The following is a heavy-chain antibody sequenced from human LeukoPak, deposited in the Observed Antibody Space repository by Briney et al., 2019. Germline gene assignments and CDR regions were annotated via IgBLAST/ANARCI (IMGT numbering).Heavy chain of an antibody. CDR3: ARDSYGSGSLDY. J-gene: IGHJ4*02. CDR1: GGSISSGGYY. CDR2: IYYSGST. D-gene: IGHD3-10*01. Sequence: SQTLSLTCTVSGGSISSGGYYWSWIRQHPGKGLEWIGYIYYSGSTYYNPSLKSRVTISVDTSKNQFSLKLSSVTAADTAVSYCARDSYGSGSLDYWGQGTLVTVSS. V-gene: IGHV4-31*03.